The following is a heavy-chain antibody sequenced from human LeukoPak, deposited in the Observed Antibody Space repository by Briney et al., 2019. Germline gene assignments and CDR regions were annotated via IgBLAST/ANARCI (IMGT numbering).Heavy chain of an antibody. V-gene: IGHV3-15*05. J-gene: IGHJ4*02. CDR1: GFSVIDAW. D-gene: IGHD3-3*01. CDR2: IKSRADGGTT. Sequence: GGSLRLSCAASGFSVIDAWMSWVRQAPGQGLEWVGRIKSRADGGTTGYAAPVEGRFSISRDDSENTLYLQMNSLQIDDTALYYCLIFPGRWGQGTLVTVSS. CDR3: LIFPGR.